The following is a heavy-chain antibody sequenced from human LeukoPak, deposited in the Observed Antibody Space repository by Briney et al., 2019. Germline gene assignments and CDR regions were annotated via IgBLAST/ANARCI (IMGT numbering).Heavy chain of an antibody. CDR3: ARGCWRDDYDSSGPGFDY. Sequence: SETLCLTCAVYGGPFSGYYWSWIRQPPGKGLEWIGEINHSGSTNYNPPLKSRVTISVDTSKNQFSLRLSSVTAADTAVYYCARGCWRDDYDSSGPGFDYWGQGTLVTVSS. V-gene: IGHV4-34*01. D-gene: IGHD3-22*01. CDR1: GGPFSGYY. J-gene: IGHJ4*02. CDR2: INHSGST.